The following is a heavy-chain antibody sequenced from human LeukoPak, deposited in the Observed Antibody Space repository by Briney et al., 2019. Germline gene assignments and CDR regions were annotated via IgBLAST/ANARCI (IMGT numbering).Heavy chain of an antibody. CDR1: GGSISSYY. D-gene: IGHD3-22*01. CDR3: ARALYYYDSSGYYYFDY. CDR2: IYYSGST. J-gene: IGHJ4*02. V-gene: IGHV4-59*01. Sequence: SETLSLTCTVSGGSISSYYWSWIRQPPGKGLEWIGYIYYSGSTNYNPSLKSRVTISVDTSKNQFSLKLSSVTAADTAVYYCARALYYYDSSGYYYFDYWGQGTLDTVSS.